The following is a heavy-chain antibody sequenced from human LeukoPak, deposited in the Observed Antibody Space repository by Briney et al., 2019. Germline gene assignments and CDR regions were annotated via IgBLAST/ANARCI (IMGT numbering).Heavy chain of an antibody. Sequence: GGSLKLSCAASGFTFSSYGMHWVRQAPGKGLEWVAVISYDGSNKYYADSVKGRFTISRDNSKNTLYLQMNSLRAEDTAVYYCAKEGVGPYYDSSGYPRYYFDYWGQGTLVTVSS. D-gene: IGHD3-22*01. J-gene: IGHJ4*02. CDR3: AKEGVGPYYDSSGYPRYYFDY. CDR2: ISYDGSNK. V-gene: IGHV3-30*18. CDR1: GFTFSSYG.